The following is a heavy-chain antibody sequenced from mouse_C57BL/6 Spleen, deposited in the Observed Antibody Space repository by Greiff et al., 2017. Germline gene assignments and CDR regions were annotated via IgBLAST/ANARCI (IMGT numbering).Heavy chain of an antibody. Sequence: VQLQQPGAELVMPGASVKLSCKASGYTFTSYWMHWVKQRPGQGLEWIGEIDPSDSYTNYNQKFKGKATLTVDKSSSTAYMQLSSLTSEDSAVYYCARITTGGGFAYWGQGTLVTVSA. CDR1: GYTFTSYW. CDR2: IDPSDSYT. D-gene: IGHD1-1*01. V-gene: IGHV1-69*01. J-gene: IGHJ3*01. CDR3: ARITTGGGFAY.